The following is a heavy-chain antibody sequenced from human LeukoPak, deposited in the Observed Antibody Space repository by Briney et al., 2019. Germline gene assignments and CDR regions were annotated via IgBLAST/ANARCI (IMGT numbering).Heavy chain of an antibody. V-gene: IGHV3-23*01. D-gene: IGHD5-12*01. CDR3: AKEAGYSGYDYPDY. CDR1: GFTFSSYA. Sequence: AGSLRLSCAGSGFTFSSYAMSWVRQAPGKGLEWVSGISGSAYSTYYADSVQGRFTISRDNSKNTLYLQMNSLRAEDTAVYYSAKEAGYSGYDYPDYWSQGTLVTVSS. CDR2: ISGSAYST. J-gene: IGHJ4*02.